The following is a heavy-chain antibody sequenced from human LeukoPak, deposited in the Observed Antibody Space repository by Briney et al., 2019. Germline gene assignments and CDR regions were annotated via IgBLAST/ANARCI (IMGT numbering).Heavy chain of an antibody. Sequence: SETLSLTCTVSGGSISSYYWSWIRQPPGKGLEWIGYIYYSGSPNYNPSLKSRVTISVDTSKNQFSLKLSSVTAADTAVYYCARGNYYGSGRQINWFDPWGQGTLVTVSS. D-gene: IGHD3-10*01. V-gene: IGHV4-59*01. CDR3: ARGNYYGSGRQINWFDP. CDR2: IYYSGSP. J-gene: IGHJ5*02. CDR1: GGSISSYY.